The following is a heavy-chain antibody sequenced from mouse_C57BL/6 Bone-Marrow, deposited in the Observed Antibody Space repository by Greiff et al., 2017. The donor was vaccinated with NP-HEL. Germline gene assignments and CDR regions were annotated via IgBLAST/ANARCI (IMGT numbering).Heavy chain of an antibody. Sequence: VQGVESGPELVKPGASVKISCKASGYAFSSSWMNWVKQRPGKGLEWIGRIYPGDGDTNYNGKFKGKATLTADKSSSTAYMQLSSLTSEDSAVYFCARLPFTTVVALYWYFDVWGTGTTVTVSS. CDR3: ARLPFTTVVALYWYFDV. CDR2: IYPGDGDT. D-gene: IGHD1-1*01. CDR1: GYAFSSSW. J-gene: IGHJ1*03. V-gene: IGHV1-82*01.